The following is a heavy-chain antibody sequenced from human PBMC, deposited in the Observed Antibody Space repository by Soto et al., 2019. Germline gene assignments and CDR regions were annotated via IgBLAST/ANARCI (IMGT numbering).Heavy chain of an antibody. D-gene: IGHD5-18*01. CDR2: IWYDGSNK. CDR1: GFTFSSYG. V-gene: IGHV3-33*01. CDR3: ARESSPTPQLWPNFDY. Sequence: PGGSLRLSCAASGFTFSSYGMHWVRQAPGKGLEWVAVIWYDGSNKYYADSVKGRFTISRDNSKNTLYLQMNSLRAEDTAVYYCARESSPTPQLWPNFDYWGQGTLVTVSS. J-gene: IGHJ4*02.